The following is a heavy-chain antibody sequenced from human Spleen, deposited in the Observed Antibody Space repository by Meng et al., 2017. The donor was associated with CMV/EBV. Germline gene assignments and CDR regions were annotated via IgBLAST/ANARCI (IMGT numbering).Heavy chain of an antibody. CDR2: ISGSGGTI. V-gene: IGHV3-48*04. J-gene: IGHJ4*02. CDR3: ARDRGFSYEVREEGH. D-gene: IGHD5-18*01. CDR1: GFTFSIYW. Sequence: GESLKISCAASGFTFSIYWMTWVRQAPGKGLEWVSYISGSGGTIHYADSVKGRFTISRDNAKNSLHLQMNSLRVEDTAVYYCARDRGFSYEVREEGHWGQGTLVTVSS.